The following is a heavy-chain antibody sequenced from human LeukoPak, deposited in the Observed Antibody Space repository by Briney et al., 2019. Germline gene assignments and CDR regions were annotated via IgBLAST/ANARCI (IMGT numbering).Heavy chain of an antibody. V-gene: IGHV3-23*01. CDR2: ISGSGGST. CDR1: GFTFSSYA. D-gene: IGHD3-9*01. J-gene: IGHJ3*02. Sequence: GGSLRLSCAASGFTFSSYAMSWVRQAPGKGLEWGSAISGSGGSTYYADSVKGRFTISRDNSKNTLYLQMNSLRAEDTAVYYCAKDSVLRYFDWLLSPIDAFDIWGQGTMVTVSS. CDR3: AKDSVLRYFDWLLSPIDAFDI.